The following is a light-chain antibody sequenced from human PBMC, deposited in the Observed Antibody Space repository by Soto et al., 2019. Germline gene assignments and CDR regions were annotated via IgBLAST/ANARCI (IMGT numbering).Light chain of an antibody. V-gene: IGKV1-5*01. CDR2: AAS. CDR3: QQYNTYSPT. CDR1: QSISGW. Sequence: ITCRASQSISGWLAWYQQKPGKAPKLLISAASSLESGVPSRFSGRGSGTTFTLTISSLQPVDFATYYCQQYNTYSPTFGGGTKVDIK. J-gene: IGKJ4*01.